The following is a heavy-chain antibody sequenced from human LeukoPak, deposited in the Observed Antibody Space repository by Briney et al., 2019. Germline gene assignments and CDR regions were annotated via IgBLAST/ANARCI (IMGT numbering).Heavy chain of an antibody. J-gene: IGHJ6*02. D-gene: IGHD3-10*01. Sequence: ASVKVSCKASGYTFTSYDINWVRQATGQGLEWMGWMNPNSGNTGYAQKFQGRVTMTRNTSISTAYMELSSLRSEDTAVYYCARVRYYGSGSYYYYGMDVWGQGTTVTVSS. CDR3: ARVRYYGSGSYYYYGMDV. V-gene: IGHV1-8*01. CDR1: GYTFTSYD. CDR2: MNPNSGNT.